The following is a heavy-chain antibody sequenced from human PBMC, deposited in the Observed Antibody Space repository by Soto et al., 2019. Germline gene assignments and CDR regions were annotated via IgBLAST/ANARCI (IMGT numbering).Heavy chain of an antibody. V-gene: IGHV4-38-2*01. J-gene: IGHJ4*02. Sequence: SETLSLTCAVSGHSISSDYYWGWIRQPPGKGLEWIGSIYHSGTTYYNPSLKSRVTISVDTSKKQFSLKLSSVTAADTAVYYCARASIGYSHGPFDHWGQGSLVTVSS. D-gene: IGHD5-18*01. CDR3: ARASIGYSHGPFDH. CDR1: GHSISSDYY. CDR2: IYHSGTT.